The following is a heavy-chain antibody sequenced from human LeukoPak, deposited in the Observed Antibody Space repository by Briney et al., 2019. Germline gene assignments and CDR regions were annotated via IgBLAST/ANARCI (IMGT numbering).Heavy chain of an antibody. CDR2: ISAYNGNT. V-gene: IGHV1-18*01. CDR3: ARDRIMGGTIVATIMYDY. Sequence: GASVKVSCKASGYTFTSYGISWVRQAPGQGLEWMGWISAYNGNTNYAQKLHGRVTMTTDTSTSTAYMDLRSLRSDDTAVYYCARDRIMGGTIVATIMYDYWGQGTLVTVSS. CDR1: GYTFTSYG. D-gene: IGHD5-12*01. J-gene: IGHJ4*02.